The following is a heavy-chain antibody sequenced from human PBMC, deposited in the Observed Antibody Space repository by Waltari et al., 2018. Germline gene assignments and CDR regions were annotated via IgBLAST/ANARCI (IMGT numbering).Heavy chain of an antibody. Sequence: QVRLVQSGAEVKKPGASVRVSCQASGYTFRSHAISWVRQAPGHGLEWMGWISTNSGNTKLAPKFQGRVTMTTDTSTTTAYMQLRSLRSDDTAVYYCARNGPEAYCGGDCYLKDHWGQGTLVTVSS. D-gene: IGHD2-21*01. V-gene: IGHV1-18*01. CDR1: GYTFRSHA. CDR3: ARNGPEAYCGGDCYLKDH. CDR2: ISTNSGNT. J-gene: IGHJ4*02.